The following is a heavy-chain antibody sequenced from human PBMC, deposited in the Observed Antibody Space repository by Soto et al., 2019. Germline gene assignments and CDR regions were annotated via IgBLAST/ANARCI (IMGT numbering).Heavy chain of an antibody. CDR1: GLTFNNYA. CDR3: ATHTYCSGGTCYPPDYYFDY. Sequence: GGSLRLSCAASGLTFNNYAMNWVRQAPGEGLEWVSGFSAGGSSTYYADSVKGRFTISRDISKNTLYMQMNSLRAEDTAVYYCATHTYCSGGTCYPPDYYFDYWGQGTLVTVSS. V-gene: IGHV3-23*01. J-gene: IGHJ4*02. CDR2: FSAGGSST. D-gene: IGHD2-15*01.